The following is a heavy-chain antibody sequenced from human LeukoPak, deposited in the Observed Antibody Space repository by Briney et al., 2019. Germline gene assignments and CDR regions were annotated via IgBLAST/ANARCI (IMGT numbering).Heavy chain of an antibody. D-gene: IGHD2-8*01. CDR2: IIPIFGTA. V-gene: IGHV1-69*13. J-gene: IGHJ4*02. CDR1: GGTFSSYA. CDR3: AKGGNGYCTNGICSPRVVAAIDY. Sequence: SVKVSCKASGGTFSSYAISWVRQAPGQGLEWMGGIIPIFGTANYAQKFQGRVTITADESTSTAYMELSSLRSEDTAVYYCAKGGNGYCTNGICSPRVVAAIDYWGQGTLVTVSS.